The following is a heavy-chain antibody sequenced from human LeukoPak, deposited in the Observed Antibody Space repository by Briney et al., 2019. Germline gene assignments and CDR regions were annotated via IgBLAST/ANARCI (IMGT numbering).Heavy chain of an antibody. J-gene: IGHJ4*02. Sequence: SVKVSCKASGGTFSSYAISWVRQAPGRGLEWMGGIIPIFGTANYAQKFQGRVTITADKSTSTAYMELSSLRSEDTAVYYCAREAMVRGVIIDYWGQGTLVTVSS. D-gene: IGHD3-10*01. CDR3: AREAMVRGVIIDY. V-gene: IGHV1-69*06. CDR2: IIPIFGTA. CDR1: GGTFSSYA.